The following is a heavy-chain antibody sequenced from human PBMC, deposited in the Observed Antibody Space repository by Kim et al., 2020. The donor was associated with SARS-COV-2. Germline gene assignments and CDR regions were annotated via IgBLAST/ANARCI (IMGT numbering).Heavy chain of an antibody. D-gene: IGHD3-3*02. V-gene: IGHV3-11*06. CDR3: ARALSPYGMDV. Sequence: SISHADPVKGRFNISRDNAKNSLYLQMNSLRDDDTAVYYCARALSPYGMDVWGQGTTVTVSS. J-gene: IGHJ6*02. CDR2: SI.